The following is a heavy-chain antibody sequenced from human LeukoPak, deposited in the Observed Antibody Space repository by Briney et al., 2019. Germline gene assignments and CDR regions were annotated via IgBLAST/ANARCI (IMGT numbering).Heavy chain of an antibody. CDR3: ARDLSGSYYFDY. CDR2: ISSSSSYT. J-gene: IGHJ4*02. CDR1: GFTFRSYE. V-gene: IGHV3-21*05. D-gene: IGHD1-26*01. Sequence: PGGSLRLSCAASGFTFRSYEMNWVRQAPGKGLEWVSYISSSSSYTNYADSVKGRFTISRDNAKNSLYLQMNSLRAEDTAVYYRARDLSGSYYFDYWGQGTLVTVSS.